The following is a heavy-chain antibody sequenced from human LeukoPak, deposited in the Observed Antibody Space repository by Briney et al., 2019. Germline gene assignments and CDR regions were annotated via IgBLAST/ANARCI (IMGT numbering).Heavy chain of an antibody. CDR3: ARETTWDDPPDY. D-gene: IGHD1-14*01. V-gene: IGHV4-59*12. J-gene: IGHJ4*02. CDR1: GGSISPYY. CDR2: IYYSGST. Sequence: SETLSLTCTVSGGSISPYYWSWIRQPPGKGLEWIGSIYYSGSTYYNPSLKSRVTISVDTSKNQFSLKLSSVTAADTAVYYCARETTWDDPPDYWGQGTLVTVSS.